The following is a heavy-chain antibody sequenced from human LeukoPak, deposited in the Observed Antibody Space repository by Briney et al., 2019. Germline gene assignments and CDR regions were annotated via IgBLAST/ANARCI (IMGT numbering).Heavy chain of an antibody. Sequence: GGSLRLSCAASGFTFSDYYMSWIRQAPGKGLEWVANINRDGGEKYHVDSVKGRFTISRDNAKNSLYLQMNSLRTEDTAIYYCARAPEGSGSSYYFDYWGQGILVTVSS. J-gene: IGHJ4*02. D-gene: IGHD3-10*01. V-gene: IGHV3-7*01. CDR1: GFTFSDYY. CDR2: INRDGGEK. CDR3: ARAPEGSGSSYYFDY.